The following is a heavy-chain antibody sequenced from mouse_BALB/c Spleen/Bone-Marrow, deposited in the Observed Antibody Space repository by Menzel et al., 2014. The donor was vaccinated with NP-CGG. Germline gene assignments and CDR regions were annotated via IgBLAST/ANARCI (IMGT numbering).Heavy chain of an antibody. CDR3: ARDINDNYNWYFDV. V-gene: IGHV7-3*02. D-gene: IGHD2-1*01. Sequence: EVQGVESGGGLVQPGGSLRLSCATSGFTFTDYYMSWVRQPPGKALEWLGFIRNKANGYTTEYSASVKDRFTISRDNSQSILYLQMNTLRAEDSATYYCARDINDNYNWYFDVWGAGTTVTVSS. CDR2: IRNKANGYTT. J-gene: IGHJ1*01. CDR1: GFTFTDYY.